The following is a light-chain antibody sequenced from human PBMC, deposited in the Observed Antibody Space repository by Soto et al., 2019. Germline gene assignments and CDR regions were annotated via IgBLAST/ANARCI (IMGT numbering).Light chain of an antibody. CDR1: QSISNY. CDR3: QQSYSTPPYT. V-gene: IGKV1-39*01. J-gene: IGKJ2*01. CDR2: AAS. Sequence: DIQMTQSPSSLSASVGDGVTITCRASQSISNYLSWYQQKPGKAPKLLIFAASSLRRGVPSRFSGSGSGTDFTLTISSLQPEDFATYYCQQSYSTPPYTFGQGTKLEIK.